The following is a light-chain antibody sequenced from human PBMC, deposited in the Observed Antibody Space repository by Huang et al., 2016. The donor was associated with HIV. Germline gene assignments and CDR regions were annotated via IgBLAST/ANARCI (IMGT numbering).Light chain of an antibody. J-gene: IGKJ4*01. V-gene: IGKV1-33*01. CDR2: AAS. CDR1: QDIPDS. Sequence: DIQMTQSPSSLSASVGDRVSITCQASQDIPDSLNWYQWKPGKAPQLLVYAASNLETGVPSRFSGSGSGTNFALTISSLQPEDVATYYCQQSDSLPLTFGGGTKVEL. CDR3: QQSDSLPLT.